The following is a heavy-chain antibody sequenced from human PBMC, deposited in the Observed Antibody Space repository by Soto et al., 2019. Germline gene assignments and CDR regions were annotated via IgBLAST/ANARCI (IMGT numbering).Heavy chain of an antibody. Sequence: EVQLLESGGGLVQPGGSLRLSCAASGFTFSSYAMSWVRQAPGKGLEWVSAISGSGGSTYYADSVKGRFTISRDNSKTTLYLQMNSLRAEDTAVYYCAKDLIVAVAGTWGWFDPWGQGTLVTVSS. CDR1: GFTFSSYA. J-gene: IGHJ5*02. D-gene: IGHD6-19*01. CDR3: AKDLIVAVAGTWGWFDP. CDR2: ISGSGGST. V-gene: IGHV3-23*01.